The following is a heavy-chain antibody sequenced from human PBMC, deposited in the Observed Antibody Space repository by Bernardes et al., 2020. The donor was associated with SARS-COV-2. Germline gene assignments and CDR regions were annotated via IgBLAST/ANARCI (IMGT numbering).Heavy chain of an antibody. CDR1: GFTLSNFG. D-gene: IGHD2-8*02. CDR2: ISGSGEGT. Sequence: GGSLRLSCAASGFTLSNFGMSWVRQAPGKGLEWMSAISGSGEGTHYADSVKGRFTVSRDNSKNTLYLEMNSRRVEDTAVYYCAKDCSTGPCDSCGQGTLVTVSS. V-gene: IGHV3-23*01. CDR3: AKDCSTGPCDS. J-gene: IGHJ5*02.